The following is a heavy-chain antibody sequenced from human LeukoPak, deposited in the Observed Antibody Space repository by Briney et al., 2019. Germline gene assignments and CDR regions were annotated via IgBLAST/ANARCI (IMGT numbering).Heavy chain of an antibody. J-gene: IGHJ4*02. Sequence: PGGSLRLSCEASGSTFSSYSMNWVRQAPGKGLEWISYISTSTTTIYYADSVKGRFTISRDNSKNTLYLQMNSLRAEDTAVYYCARGQADIVVVTAYWGQGTLVTVSS. CDR2: ISTSTTTI. V-gene: IGHV3-48*01. D-gene: IGHD2-21*02. CDR1: GSTFSSYS. CDR3: ARGQADIVVVTAY.